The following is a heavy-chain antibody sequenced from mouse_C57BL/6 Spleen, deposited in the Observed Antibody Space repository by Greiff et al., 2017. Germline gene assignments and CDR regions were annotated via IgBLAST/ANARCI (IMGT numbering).Heavy chain of an antibody. V-gene: IGHV1-22*01. Sequence: VQLKESGPALVKPGASVQMSCQASGYPFPAYNMHWVKQSHGKSLAWIGYINPNNGGTSYNQKFKGKATLTVNKSSSTAYMELRSLTSEDSAVYYCARGAYDYPFAYWGQGTLVTVSA. CDR2: INPNNGGT. CDR3: ARGAYDYPFAY. J-gene: IGHJ3*01. D-gene: IGHD2-4*01. CDR1: GYPFPAYN.